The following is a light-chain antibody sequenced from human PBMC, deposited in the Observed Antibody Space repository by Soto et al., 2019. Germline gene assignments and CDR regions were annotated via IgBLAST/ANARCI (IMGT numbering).Light chain of an antibody. V-gene: IGKV4-1*01. CDR1: PSVLSSSNNKNY. CDR2: WAS. CDR3: QQYYSTPYT. Sequence: DFVMTQTPDSLAVSLGERATINCKSSPSVLSSSNNKNYLAWYQQKPGQPPRLLIYWASTRDSGVPDRFSGSGFGIDFTPTISSLQAEDVVVYCCQQYYSTPYTFGQGTKLEIK. J-gene: IGKJ2*01.